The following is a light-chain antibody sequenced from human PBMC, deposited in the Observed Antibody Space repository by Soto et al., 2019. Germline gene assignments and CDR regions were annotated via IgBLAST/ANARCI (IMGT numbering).Light chain of an antibody. CDR1: QTISTY. CDR3: QQSSNIPYT. Sequence: DIQMTQSPSSLSASVGDRVTITCRASQTISTYLNWYQQNPGKAPKLLIYAASSLQSGVPSRLSGSGSGTDFTLTISSLQPEDFATYYCQQSSNIPYTFGQGTKLEIK. V-gene: IGKV1-39*01. J-gene: IGKJ2*01. CDR2: AAS.